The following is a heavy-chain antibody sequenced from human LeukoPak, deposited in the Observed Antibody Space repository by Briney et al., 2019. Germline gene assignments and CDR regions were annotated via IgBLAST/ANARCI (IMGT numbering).Heavy chain of an antibody. Sequence: GASVKVSCKASGGTFSSYAISWVRQAPGQGLEWMGWINPNSGGTNYAQKFQGRVTMTRDTSINTAYMELSRLRSDDTTVYYCARGQYQLLYPPYYFDYWGQGTLVTVSS. CDR2: INPNSGGT. D-gene: IGHD2-2*02. CDR3: ARGQYQLLYPPYYFDY. J-gene: IGHJ4*02. CDR1: GGTFSSYA. V-gene: IGHV1-2*02.